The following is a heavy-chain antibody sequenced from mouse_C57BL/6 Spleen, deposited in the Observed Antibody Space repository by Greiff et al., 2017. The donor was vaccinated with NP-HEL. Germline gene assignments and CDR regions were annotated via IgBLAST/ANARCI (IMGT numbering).Heavy chain of an antibody. CDR1: GYAFSSYW. J-gene: IGHJ2*01. D-gene: IGHD1-1*01. CDR2: IYPGDGDT. CDR3: ARSGLTTVVATNY. V-gene: IGHV1-80*01. Sequence: QVQLQQSGAELVKPGASVKISCTASGYAFSSYWMNWVQRRPGKGLEWIGQIYPGDGDTNYNGKFKGKATLTADKSSRTAYMQLSSLTSEDSAVYFCARSGLTTVVATNYWGQGTTLTVSS.